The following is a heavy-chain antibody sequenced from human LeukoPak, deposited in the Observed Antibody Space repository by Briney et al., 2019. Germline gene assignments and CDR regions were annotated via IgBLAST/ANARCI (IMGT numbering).Heavy chain of an antibody. CDR2: ISSSGSTI. CDR1: GFTFSSYE. CDR3: ATYLGYCSSTSCYGISGGRHPRDY. V-gene: IGHV3-48*03. J-gene: IGHJ4*02. Sequence: QPGGSLRLSCAASGFTFSSYEMNWVRQAPGKGLEWVSYISSSGSTIHYAESVKGRFTISRDNSKNTLYLQMNSLRADDTAVYYCATYLGYCSSTSCYGISGGRHPRDYWGQGTLVTVSS. D-gene: IGHD2-2*03.